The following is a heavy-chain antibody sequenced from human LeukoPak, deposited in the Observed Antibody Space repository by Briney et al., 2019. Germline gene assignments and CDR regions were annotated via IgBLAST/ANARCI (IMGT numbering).Heavy chain of an antibody. CDR2: INPSGGST. CDR3: ARGLNNTGWERLDS. Sequence: ASVKVSCKASGSTFTNYYMHWVRQAPGQALEWMGRINPSGGSTTYAQNFQGRVTMTRDTSTSTLYMELNSLRAEDTAVYYCARGLNNTGWERLDSWGQGTLVTVSS. D-gene: IGHD1-26*01. V-gene: IGHV1-46*01. CDR1: GSTFTNYY. J-gene: IGHJ4*02.